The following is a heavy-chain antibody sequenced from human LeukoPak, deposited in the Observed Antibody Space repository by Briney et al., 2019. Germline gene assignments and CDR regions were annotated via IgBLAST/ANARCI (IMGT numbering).Heavy chain of an antibody. J-gene: IGHJ3*02. D-gene: IGHD3-22*01. CDR2: SSPTGRAT. CDR1: GFIFSSYG. Sequence: PGGSLRLSCAASGFIFSSYGMYWVRQAPGKGLEWVSYSSPTGRATYYADSVRGRFIVSRDDAKSSLYLQMNSLRVDDTAVYYCARDRSNSAYSHDAFDIWGQGTMVTVSS. V-gene: IGHV3-48*01. CDR3: ARDRSNSAYSHDAFDI.